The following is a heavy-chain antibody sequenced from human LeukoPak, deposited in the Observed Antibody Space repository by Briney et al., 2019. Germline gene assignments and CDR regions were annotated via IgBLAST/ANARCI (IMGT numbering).Heavy chain of an antibody. V-gene: IGHV1-2*02. D-gene: IGHD2-2*01. CDR1: GYTFTDYY. Sequence: ASVKVSCKASGYTFTDYYLHWVRQAPGQGFERMGWINPNSGGTNYSQKFQGRVTMTRDTSISTAHMEMSRLRSDDTAVYYCARANFLYCSSTTRLFEYWGHGNLVTVSS. CDR3: ARANFLYCSSTTRLFEY. CDR2: INPNSGGT. J-gene: IGHJ4*01.